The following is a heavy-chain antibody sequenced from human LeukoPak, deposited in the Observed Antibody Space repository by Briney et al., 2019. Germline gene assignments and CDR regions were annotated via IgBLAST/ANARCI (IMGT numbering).Heavy chain of an antibody. CDR2: ISYDGSNK. V-gene: IGHV3-30*04. CDR1: GFTFSSYA. CDR3: AKVLSAVTDAFDI. D-gene: IGHD4-17*01. J-gene: IGHJ3*02. Sequence: GGSLRLSCAASGFTFSSYAMHWVRQAPGKGLEWVAVISYDGSNKYYADSVKGRFTISRDNSKNTLYLQMNSLRAEDTAVYYCAKVLSAVTDAFDIWGQGTMVTVSS.